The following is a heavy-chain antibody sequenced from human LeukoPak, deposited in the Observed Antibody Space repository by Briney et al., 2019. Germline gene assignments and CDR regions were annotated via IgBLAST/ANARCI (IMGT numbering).Heavy chain of an antibody. Sequence: SETLSLTCSVYGGSFSGYYWTWIRQSPGKGLEWLGEIVRDGRTNYSPSLKSRVTLLVDTSKNQFSLKLTSVTAADTAVYYCARGSVLTGYASFDYWGQGALVTVSS. CDR1: GGSFSGYY. CDR2: IVRDGRT. D-gene: IGHD2-2*01. J-gene: IGHJ4*02. V-gene: IGHV4-34*12. CDR3: ARGSVLTGYASFDY.